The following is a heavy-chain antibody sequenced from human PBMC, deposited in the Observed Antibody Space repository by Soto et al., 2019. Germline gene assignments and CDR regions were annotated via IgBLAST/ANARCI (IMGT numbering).Heavy chain of an antibody. Sequence: QVQLQESGPGLVKPSQTLSLTCTVSGGSISSGDYYWSWIRQPPGKGLEWIGYIYYSGRTYYNPSLKSRVTISEYTSKHQFPLKLSSVTAADTALYYCARGGEGVRGVINYWGQGTLVTVSS. CDR3: ARGGEGVRGVINY. CDR2: IYYSGRT. J-gene: IGHJ4*02. D-gene: IGHD3-10*01. V-gene: IGHV4-30-4*01. CDR1: GGSISSGDYY.